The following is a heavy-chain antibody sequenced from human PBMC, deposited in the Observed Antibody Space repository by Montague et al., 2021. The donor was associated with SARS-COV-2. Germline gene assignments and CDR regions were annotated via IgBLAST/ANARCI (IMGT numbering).Heavy chain of an antibody. Sequence: SETLSLTCAVYGGSFSDNYWSWIRKPPGKGLEWIGEINHRGTSNYNPSLKSRVSISVGTSKNQFSLYLGSVTAADTAVYYCARGRQHFYMIVVVMTGGDYCFDSWGPGTLVTVSS. D-gene: IGHD3-22*01. CDR2: INHRGTS. CDR1: GGSFSDNY. CDR3: ARGRQHFYMIVVVMTGGDYCFDS. V-gene: IGHV4-34*01. J-gene: IGHJ4*02.